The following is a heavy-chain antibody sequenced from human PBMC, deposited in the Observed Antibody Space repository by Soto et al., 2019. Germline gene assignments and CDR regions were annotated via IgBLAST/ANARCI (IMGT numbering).Heavy chain of an antibody. CDR1: VGTFSSYA. V-gene: IGHV1-69*06. Sequence: SVKFSCKASVGTFSSYAIGWVSKAPGQGLEWRGGSVPIFGPATYAQKFQGRVTITADKSTSTAYMAVSSLRTEDTSVYYCARTRTVHRAFEIWGQGTSVTGSS. CDR2: SVPIFGPA. J-gene: IGHJ6*02. D-gene: IGHD3-9*01. CDR3: ARTRTVHRAFEI.